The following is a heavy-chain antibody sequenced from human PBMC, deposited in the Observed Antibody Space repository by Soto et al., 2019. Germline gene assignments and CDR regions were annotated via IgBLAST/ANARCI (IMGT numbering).Heavy chain of an antibody. V-gene: IGHV1-69*04. CDR3: ARDEAYCTNGVCYTGDY. D-gene: IGHD2-8*01. CDR2: IIPILGIA. CDR1: GGTFSSYT. J-gene: IGHJ4*02. Sequence: ASVKVSCKASGGTFSSYTISWVRQAPGQGLEWMGRIIPILGIANYAQKFQGRVTITADKSTSTAYMELSSLRSEDTAVYYCARDEAYCTNGVCYTGDYWGQGTLVTVSS.